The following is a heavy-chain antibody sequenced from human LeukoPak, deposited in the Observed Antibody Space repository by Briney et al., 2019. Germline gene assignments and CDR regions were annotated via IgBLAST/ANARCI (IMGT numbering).Heavy chain of an antibody. V-gene: IGHV4-34*01. D-gene: IGHD5-18*01. J-gene: IGHJ6*03. Sequence: PSDTLSLTCSVYGVYFSGYYWSWIRQPPGKGLDWIGKVHHSGSTHYNPSLNNRVTKSGDTSKNQYSLKLSSVTAADTAVYLCARVGYSYVINDWSRTALGAYSTKYYYHMDVWGKGTTVTVSS. CDR2: VHHSGST. CDR1: GVYFSGYY. CDR3: ARVGYSYVINDWSRTALGAYSTKYYYHMDV.